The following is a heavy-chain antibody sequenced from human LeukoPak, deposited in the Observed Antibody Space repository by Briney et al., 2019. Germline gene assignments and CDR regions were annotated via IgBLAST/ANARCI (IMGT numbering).Heavy chain of an antibody. V-gene: IGHV3-30*04. CDR1: GFIFSDHA. D-gene: IGHD5/OR15-5a*01. CDR2: IGSDGTKK. CDR3: ARQMTSTRLFDS. Sequence: PGRSLRLSCVASGFIFSDHAFHWLRQSPDKGLEWVALIGSDGTKKYYADSVQGRFTVSRENSKNTLFLQMNTVRADDTAVYFCARQMTSTRLFDSWGQGTLVTVSS. J-gene: IGHJ4*02.